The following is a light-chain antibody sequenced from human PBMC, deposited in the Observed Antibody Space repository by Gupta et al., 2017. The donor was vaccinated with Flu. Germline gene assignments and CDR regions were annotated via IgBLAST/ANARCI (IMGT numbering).Light chain of an antibody. V-gene: IGKV3-20*01. J-gene: IGKJ4*01. Sequence: ERATLSCRATHSVYSGYLAWYQQKPGQAPRLLIYSASTRATGIPDRFSGSESGTDFTLTISRLEPEDFAVYYCQQYGSSSLTFGGGTKVEIK. CDR2: SAS. CDR3: QQYGSSSLT. CDR1: HSVYSGY.